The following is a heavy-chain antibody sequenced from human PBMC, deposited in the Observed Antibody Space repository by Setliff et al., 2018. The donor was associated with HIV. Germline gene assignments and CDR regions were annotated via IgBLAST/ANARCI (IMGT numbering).Heavy chain of an antibody. V-gene: IGHV4-34*01. CDR3: ARRAGSDYFTRFDY. CDR1: GGSFSGYY. J-gene: IGHJ4*02. CDR2: INHSGST. D-gene: IGHD3-10*01. Sequence: SETLSLTCAVYGGSFSGYYWSWIRQSPGKGLEWIGEINHSGSTNYNPSLKSRVTILGDTSKNQFSLKLGSVTAADTAVYYCARRAGSDYFTRFDYWGQGTLVTVSS.